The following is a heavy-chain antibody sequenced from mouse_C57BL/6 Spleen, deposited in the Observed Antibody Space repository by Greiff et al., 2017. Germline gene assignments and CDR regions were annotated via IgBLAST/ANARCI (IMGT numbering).Heavy chain of an antibody. V-gene: IGHV1-52*01. J-gene: IGHJ2*01. CDR3: ARDSSGYVLYFDY. CDR2: IDPSDSET. D-gene: IGHD3-2*02. CDR1: GYTFTSYW. Sequence: VQLQQPGAELVRPGSSVKLSCKASGYTFTSYWMHWVKQRPIQGLEWIGNIDPSDSETHYNQKFKDKATLTVDKSSSTAYMQLSSLSSEDSAVYYCARDSSGYVLYFDYWGQGTTLTVSS.